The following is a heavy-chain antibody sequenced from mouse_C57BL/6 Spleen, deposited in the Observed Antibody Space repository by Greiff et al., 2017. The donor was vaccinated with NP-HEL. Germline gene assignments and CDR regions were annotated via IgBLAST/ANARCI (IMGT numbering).Heavy chain of an antibody. CDR2: ISDGGSYT. D-gene: IGHD4-1*01. CDR3: ARQTGTAWFAY. J-gene: IGHJ3*01. Sequence: EVHLVESGGGLVKPGGSLKLSCAASGFTFSSYAMSWVRQTPEKRLEWVATISDGGSYTYYPDNVKGRFTISRDNAKNNLYLQMSHLKSEDTAMYYCARQTGTAWFAYWGQGTLVTVSA. V-gene: IGHV5-4*01. CDR1: GFTFSSYA.